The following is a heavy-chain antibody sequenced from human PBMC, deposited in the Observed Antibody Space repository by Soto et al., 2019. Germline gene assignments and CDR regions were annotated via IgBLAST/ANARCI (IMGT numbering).Heavy chain of an antibody. CDR1: GGSISSGGYY. CDR2: IYYSGST. V-gene: IGHV4-31*03. Sequence: SETLSLTCTVSGGSISSGGYYWSWIRQHPGKGLEWIGYIYYSGSTYYNPSLKSRVTISVDTSKTQFSLKLSSVTAADTAVYYCARGISSSSEFYFDYWGQGTLVTVSS. D-gene: IGHD6-6*01. CDR3: ARGISSSSEFYFDY. J-gene: IGHJ4*02.